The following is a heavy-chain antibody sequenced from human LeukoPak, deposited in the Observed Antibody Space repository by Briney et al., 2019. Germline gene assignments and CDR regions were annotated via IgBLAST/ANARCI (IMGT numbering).Heavy chain of an antibody. CDR1: GFTFSTFS. D-gene: IGHD3-9*01. CDR3: ARDGYDILTAETTFDY. Sequence: PGGSLRLSCVASGFTFSTFSMNWVRQAPGKGLEWVSSISSSSSYIYYADSVKGRFTISRDNAKNSLYLQMNSLRAEDTAVYYCARDGYDILTAETTFDYWGQGTLVTVSS. V-gene: IGHV3-21*01. J-gene: IGHJ4*02. CDR2: ISSSSSYI.